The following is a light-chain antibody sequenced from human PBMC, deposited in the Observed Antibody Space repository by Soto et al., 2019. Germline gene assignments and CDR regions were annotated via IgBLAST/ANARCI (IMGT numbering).Light chain of an antibody. J-gene: IGKJ1*01. V-gene: IGKV1-5*03. CDR3: QDYSDLWT. Sequence: DIPVTQFPSTLSASVGDTVTMTCRASQSVRRWLAWYQQKPGKAPRLLIYKASTLESGVPSRFSGSVSETEFTLTISSLQPDDFATYYCQDYSDLWTFGQGTRVEVK. CDR2: KAS. CDR1: QSVRRW.